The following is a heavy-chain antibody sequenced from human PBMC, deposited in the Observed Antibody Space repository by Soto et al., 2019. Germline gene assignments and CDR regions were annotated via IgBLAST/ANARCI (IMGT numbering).Heavy chain of an antibody. CDR2: IKQDGSEK. J-gene: IGHJ6*02. V-gene: IGHV3-7*01. Sequence: GGALRLSCAASGVTFSSYWMSWVRQAPGKGLEWVANIKQDGSEKYYVDSVKGRFTISRDNAKNSLYLQMNSLRAEDTAVYYCAKDRGWLAERYYYGMDVWGQGTTVTVSS. CDR1: GVTFSSYW. CDR3: AKDRGWLAERYYYGMDV. D-gene: IGHD6-19*01.